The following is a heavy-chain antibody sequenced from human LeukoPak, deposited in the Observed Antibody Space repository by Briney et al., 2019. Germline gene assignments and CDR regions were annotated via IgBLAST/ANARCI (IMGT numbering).Heavy chain of an antibody. D-gene: IGHD6-6*01. J-gene: IGHJ4*02. CDR1: GGSISSYY. Sequence: SETLSLTCTVSGGSISSYYRSWIRQPPGRGLEWIGNIYYSGNTNYNPSLKSRVTISVDTSKNQFSLKLNSVTTADTAVYYCARGYTSSSGRPDYWGQGTLVTVSS. CDR3: ARGYTSSSGRPDY. V-gene: IGHV4-59*01. CDR2: IYYSGNT.